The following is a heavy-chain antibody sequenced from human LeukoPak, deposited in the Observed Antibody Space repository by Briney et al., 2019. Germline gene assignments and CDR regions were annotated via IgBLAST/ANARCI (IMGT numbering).Heavy chain of an antibody. J-gene: IGHJ4*02. V-gene: IGHV3-23*01. CDR1: GFTFSSYT. CDR2: ISGSGGST. Sequence: GGSLRLSCAASGFTFSSYTKSWVRQAPGKGLEWVSVISGSGGSTYYADSVKGRFTISRDNSKNTLYLQMNSLVAEDTAVYYCAREVGSYFDYWGQGTLVTVSS. CDR3: AREVGSYFDY. D-gene: IGHD1-26*01.